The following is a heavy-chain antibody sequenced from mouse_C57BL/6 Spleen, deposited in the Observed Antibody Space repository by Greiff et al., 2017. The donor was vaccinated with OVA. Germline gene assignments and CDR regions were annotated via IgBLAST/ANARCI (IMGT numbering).Heavy chain of an antibody. D-gene: IGHD2-3*01. Sequence: VQLQQPGAELVKPGASVKMSCKASGYTFTSYWITWVKQRPGQGLEWIGDIYPGSGSTNYNEKFKSKATLTVDTSSSTAYMQLSSLTSEDSAVYYCARDGGGYYGDAMDYWGQGTSVTVSS. J-gene: IGHJ4*01. CDR2: IYPGSGST. V-gene: IGHV1-55*01. CDR3: ARDGGGYYGDAMDY. CDR1: GYTFTSYW.